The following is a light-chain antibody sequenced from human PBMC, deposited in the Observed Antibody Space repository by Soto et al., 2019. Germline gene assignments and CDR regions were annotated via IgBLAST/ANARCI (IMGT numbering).Light chain of an antibody. CDR2: GAS. CDR1: QSVTNSF. Sequence: EIVLAQSPGTLSLSPGERATLSCRASQSVTNSFLAWYQQKPGQAPRLLIYGASRMATVIPDRFTGSGSGTDFTLTISRLEPEDFAVYYCQQYVSSPWAFGQGTKVEI. J-gene: IGKJ1*01. CDR3: QQYVSSPWA. V-gene: IGKV3-20*01.